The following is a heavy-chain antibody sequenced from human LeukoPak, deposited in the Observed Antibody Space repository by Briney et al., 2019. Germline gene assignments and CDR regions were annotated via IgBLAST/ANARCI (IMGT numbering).Heavy chain of an antibody. CDR2: IFHRGST. CDR3: ASSSGWYEGLRF. V-gene: IGHV4-59*01. CDR1: GGSINNYY. J-gene: IGHJ4*02. Sequence: SETLSLTCTVSGGSINNYYWTWIRQPPGKGLEYIGYIFHRGSTNYSPPLKSRITMSVDTSKNQFSLKLSSVTAADTAVYYCASSSGWYEGLRFWGQGTRSPSPQ. D-gene: IGHD6-19*01.